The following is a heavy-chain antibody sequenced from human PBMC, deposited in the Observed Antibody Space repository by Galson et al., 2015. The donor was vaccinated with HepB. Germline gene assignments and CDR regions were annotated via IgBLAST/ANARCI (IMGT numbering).Heavy chain of an antibody. J-gene: IGHJ4*02. Sequence: SLRLSCAASGFTYSNYWMSWVRQAPGKGLEWVANIKQDGSKKYYLDSVKGRFTISRDNAKNSLYLQMNSLRAEDTAVYFCARDYGGNSAEFDYWGQGTLVTVSS. D-gene: IGHD4-23*01. V-gene: IGHV3-7*03. CDR1: GFTYSNYW. CDR3: ARDYGGNSAEFDY. CDR2: IKQDGSKK.